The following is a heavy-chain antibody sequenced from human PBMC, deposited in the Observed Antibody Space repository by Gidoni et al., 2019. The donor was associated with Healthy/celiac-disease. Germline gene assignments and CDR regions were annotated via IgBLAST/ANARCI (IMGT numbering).Heavy chain of an antibody. V-gene: IGHV3-23*04. Sequence: VHLVASGGGLVPPCGSLSLSCAASGFTFSSYSMSWVRQAPGKGLEWVSAISCSGGRTYYADAVKGRFTSSRDKAKNTRDRQMNSLRAEDTAVYYCAKASMTTERAFDIWGQGTMVTVSS. D-gene: IGHD4-4*01. CDR2: ISCSGGRT. J-gene: IGHJ3*02. CDR1: GFTFSSYS. CDR3: AKASMTTERAFDI.